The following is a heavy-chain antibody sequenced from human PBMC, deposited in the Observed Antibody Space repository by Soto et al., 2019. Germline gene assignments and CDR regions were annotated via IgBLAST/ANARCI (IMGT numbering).Heavy chain of an antibody. Sequence: QAQMVQSETEVKKPGASVKVSCKASGYTFHAYYMHWVRQAPGQGLEWMGGINPNTGDTTYAPSFQGRVTMTRDTSITAGYVVLSTLTSDDTAVYFCARGEGAAGTVGFAFDWWGQGTAVTVSS. V-gene: IGHV1-2*02. CDR1: GYTFHAYY. J-gene: IGHJ3*01. D-gene: IGHD6-13*01. CDR3: ARGEGAAGTVGFAFDW. CDR2: INPNTGDT.